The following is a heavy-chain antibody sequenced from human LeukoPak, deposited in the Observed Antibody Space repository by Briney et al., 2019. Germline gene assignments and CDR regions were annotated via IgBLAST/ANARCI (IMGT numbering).Heavy chain of an antibody. CDR1: GGSISSYY. CDR2: IYHSGST. V-gene: IGHV4-59*01. Sequence: SETLSLTCTVSGGSISSYYWSWVRQPPGKGLEWIGYIYHSGSTNYNPSLKSRVNLSVDMAKNQISLKMSSVTAADTAVYYCARSRVWSDYWGYFDYWGQGTLVTVSS. J-gene: IGHJ4*02. CDR3: ARSRVWSDYWGYFDY. D-gene: IGHD3-3*01.